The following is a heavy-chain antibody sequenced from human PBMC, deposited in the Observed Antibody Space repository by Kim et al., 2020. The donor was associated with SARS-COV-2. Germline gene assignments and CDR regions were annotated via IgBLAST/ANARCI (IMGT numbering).Heavy chain of an antibody. CDR2: INPDGSVK. V-gene: IGHV3-7*01. CDR1: GFRFSETW. J-gene: IGHJ5*02. D-gene: IGHD2-15*01. CDR3: TNVALQSNPDH. Sequence: GGSLRLSCVASGFRFSETWMNWVRQAPGKGLEWVANINPDGSVKRYVDSVEGRFTVSRDNAKSSLYLQMSSLRDEDTALYYCTNVALQSNPDHCGQGTL.